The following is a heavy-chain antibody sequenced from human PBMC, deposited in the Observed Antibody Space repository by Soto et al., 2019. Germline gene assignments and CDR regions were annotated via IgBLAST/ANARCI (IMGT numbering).Heavy chain of an antibody. D-gene: IGHD3-10*01. V-gene: IGHV3-23*01. J-gene: IGHJ4*02. CDR2: ISGSGSFT. CDR1: GFTFRTCA. Sequence: DVQLLEAGGGLMKPGGSLRLSCAASGFTFRTCAMNWVRQAPGKGLEWISAISGSGSFTHYADSVRGRFTISRDNSQNQLYLQMNNLRGDDTAMYYCAKIPTGSGSSKFDYLGQGIQVTVSS. CDR3: AKIPTGSGSSKFDY.